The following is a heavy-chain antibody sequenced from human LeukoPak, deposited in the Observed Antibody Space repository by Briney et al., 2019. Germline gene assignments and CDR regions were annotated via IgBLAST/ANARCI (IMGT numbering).Heavy chain of an antibody. V-gene: IGHV4-4*07. J-gene: IGHJ5*02. CDR1: GGSISSYY. D-gene: IGHD2-2*01. CDR2: IYTSGST. Sequence: PSETLSLTCTVSGGSISSYYWSWIRQPAGKGLEWIGRIYTSGSTNYNPSLKSRVTISVDKSKNQFSLKLSSVTAADTAVYYCARGCSSTSCRGLDPWGQGTLVTVSS. CDR3: ARGCSSTSCRGLDP.